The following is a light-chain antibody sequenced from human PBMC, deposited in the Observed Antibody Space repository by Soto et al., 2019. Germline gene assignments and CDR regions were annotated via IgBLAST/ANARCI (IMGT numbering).Light chain of an antibody. J-gene: IGLJ2*01. V-gene: IGLV1-36*01. CDR1: RSNIGNNA. Sequence: QSVLTQPPSVSEAPRQRVTISCSGSRSNIGNNAVNWYQQLPGKAPKLLIYYDDLLPSGVSDRFSGSKSGTSASLAISGLQYEDEADYYCAVWDDNLNGVVFGGGTKLTVL. CDR3: AVWDDNLNGVV. CDR2: YDD.